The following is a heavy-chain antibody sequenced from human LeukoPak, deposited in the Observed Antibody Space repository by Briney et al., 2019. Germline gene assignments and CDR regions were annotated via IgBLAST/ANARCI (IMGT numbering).Heavy chain of an antibody. D-gene: IGHD1-1*01. V-gene: IGHV3-7*01. CDR1: GFTFSSYW. Sequence: GGSLRLSCAASGFTFSSYWMSRVRQAPGKRLEWVANIKQDESEKYYVDSVKGRFTISTDNNKNSLYLESVTATDTDVSVYYCEGDKIEGPTKLDYWGQGILVTVSS. CDR3: EGDKIEGPTKLDY. CDR2: IKQDESEK. J-gene: IGHJ4*02.